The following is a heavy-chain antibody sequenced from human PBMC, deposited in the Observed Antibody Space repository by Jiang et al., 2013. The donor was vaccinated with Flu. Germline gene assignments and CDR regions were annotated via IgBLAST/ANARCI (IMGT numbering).Heavy chain of an antibody. CDR1: LS. D-gene: IGHD3-10*01. V-gene: IGHV1-24*01. CDR3: ATVRGGYFQH. J-gene: IGHJ1*01. CDR2: FDPEDGET. Sequence: LSMHWVRQAPGKGLEWMGGFDPEDGETIYAQKFQGRVTMTEDTSTDTAYMELSSLRSEDTAVYYCATVRGGYFQHWGQGTLVTVSS.